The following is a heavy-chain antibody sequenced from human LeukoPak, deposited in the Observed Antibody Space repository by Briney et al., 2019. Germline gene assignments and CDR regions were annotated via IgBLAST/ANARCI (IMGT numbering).Heavy chain of an antibody. CDR3: ARDRTDYYDSSGYYDAFDI. D-gene: IGHD3-22*01. CDR2: ISAYNGNT. V-gene: IGHV1-18*01. J-gene: IGHJ3*02. CDR1: GYTFTSYG. Sequence: ASVKVSCKASGYTFTSYGISWVRQAPGQGLEWMGWISAYNGNTNYAQKLQGRVTMTTDTSTSTAYMELRSLRSDDTAVYYCARDRTDYYDSSGYYDAFDIWGQGTMVTVSS.